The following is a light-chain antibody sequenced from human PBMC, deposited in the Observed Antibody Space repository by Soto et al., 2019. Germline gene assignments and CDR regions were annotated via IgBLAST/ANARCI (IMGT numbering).Light chain of an antibody. J-gene: IGLJ1*01. CDR2: EVS. V-gene: IGLV2-14*01. CDR1: SSDVGGYDY. Sequence: ALTQPASVSGSPGQSITISCTGTSSDVGGYDYVSWYQLHPGKAPKLMVFEVSNRPSGVSYRFSGSKSGNTASLTISGLQAEDEADYFCSSYSISTAYLFGTRTKVTVL. CDR3: SSYSISTAYL.